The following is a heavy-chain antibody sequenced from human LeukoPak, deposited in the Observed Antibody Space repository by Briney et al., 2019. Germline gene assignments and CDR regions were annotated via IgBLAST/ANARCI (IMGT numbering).Heavy chain of an antibody. D-gene: IGHD3-10*01. V-gene: IGHV4-39*01. CDR2: ILYSGIT. CDR1: GGSIKSGSYY. Sequence: SETQSLTCSVSGGSIKSGSYYWGWIRQTPGKGLEWIGNILYSGITNYSPSLKSRVTLSIDTSKNQFSLQLTSVTAADTAVYYCARHLRVRGDIIYYYYYMDVWGRGTTVTVSS. J-gene: IGHJ6*03. CDR3: ARHLRVRGDIIYYYYYMDV.